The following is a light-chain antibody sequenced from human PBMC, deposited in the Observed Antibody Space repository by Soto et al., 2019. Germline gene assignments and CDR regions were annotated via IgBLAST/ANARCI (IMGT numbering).Light chain of an antibody. J-gene: IGKJ1*01. CDR1: QSISHW. Sequence: DIQMTQSPSTLSASVGDRVTITCRASQSISHWLAWYQQKPGKAPKLLIYLASSLESGVPSRFSGSGSGTEFTLTISSLQPDDFATYHCQQYNSGWAFGQGTKVEIK. CDR3: QQYNSGWA. V-gene: IGKV1-5*03. CDR2: LAS.